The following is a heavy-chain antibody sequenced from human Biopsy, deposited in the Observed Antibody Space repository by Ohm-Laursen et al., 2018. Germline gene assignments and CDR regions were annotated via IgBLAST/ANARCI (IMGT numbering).Heavy chain of an antibody. V-gene: IGHV3-11*01. J-gene: IGHJ4*02. D-gene: IGHD3-10*01. Sequence: SLRLSCTASGFTFSDYYMSWIRQAPGKGLEWLSYISGSGTTIFYAASVKGRFTVSRDNAKNSLYLQMNSLTVEDTAVYYCARDGAGSYHDYWGQGTLVTVSS. CDR2: ISGSGTTI. CDR3: ARDGAGSYHDY. CDR1: GFTFSDYY.